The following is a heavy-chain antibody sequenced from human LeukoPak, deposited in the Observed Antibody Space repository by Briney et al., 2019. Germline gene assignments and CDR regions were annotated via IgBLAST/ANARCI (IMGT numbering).Heavy chain of an antibody. CDR2: IIPIFGIA. CDR3: ARTYGGNLNDAFDI. CDR1: GGTFSSYA. V-gene: IGHV1-69*04. D-gene: IGHD4-23*01. J-gene: IGHJ3*02. Sequence: GSSVKVSCKASGGTFSSYAISCVRQAPGQGLEWMGRIIPIFGIANYAQKFQGRVTITADKSTSTAYMELSSLRSEDTAVYYCARTYGGNLNDAFDIWGQGTMVTVSS.